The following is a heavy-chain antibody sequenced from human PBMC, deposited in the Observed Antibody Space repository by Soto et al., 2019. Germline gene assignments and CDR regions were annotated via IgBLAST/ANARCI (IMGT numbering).Heavy chain of an antibody. D-gene: IGHD6-19*01. J-gene: IGHJ4*02. V-gene: IGHV3-66*01. CDR3: AREITSGWNAFDC. CDR1: GFTVRTSY. CDR2: IYAGGTS. Sequence: EVQLVESGGGLVQPGGSLRLSCAASGFTVRTSYMNWVRQSPGRGLAWLSVIYAGGTSYHADSVKGRFTISRDESRNTVYLQMYSLRAEDTAVYYCAREITSGWNAFDCWCQGTLVTVSS.